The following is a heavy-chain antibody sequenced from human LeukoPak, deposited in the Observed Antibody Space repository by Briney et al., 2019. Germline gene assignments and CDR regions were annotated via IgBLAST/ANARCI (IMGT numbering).Heavy chain of an antibody. CDR1: GGSISSYY. Sequence: SETLSLTCTVSGGSISSYYWSWIRQPPGKGLEWIGYIYYSGSTNYNPSLKNRVTISVDTSKNQFSLKLSSVTAADTAVYYCARDVANNWFDPWGQGTLVTVSS. J-gene: IGHJ5*02. CDR3: ARDVANNWFDP. V-gene: IGHV4-59*01. CDR2: IYYSGST.